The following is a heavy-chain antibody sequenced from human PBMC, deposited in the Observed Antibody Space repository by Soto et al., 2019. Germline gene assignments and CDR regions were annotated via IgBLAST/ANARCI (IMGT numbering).Heavy chain of an antibody. CDR3: ARGRGXXTXCHNFDY. D-gene: IGHD3-10*01. CDR1: GFTFSSYW. Sequence: EVQLVESGGGLVQPGGSLRLSCAASGFTFSSYWMSWVRQAPGKGLEWVANIKQDGSEKYYVDSVKGRFTISRDNAKNSLYLQMNSLRAEDTAVYYCARGRGXXTXCHNFDYWGQGTLVTVSS. J-gene: IGHJ4*02. V-gene: IGHV3-7*01. CDR2: IKQDGSEK.